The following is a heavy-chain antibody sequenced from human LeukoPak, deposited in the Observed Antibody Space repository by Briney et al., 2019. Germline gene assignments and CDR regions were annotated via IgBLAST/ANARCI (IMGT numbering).Heavy chain of an antibody. CDR1: GDSVSSNSAA. J-gene: IGHJ4*02. CDR3: ARALIAAGAHYFDY. D-gene: IGHD6-25*01. V-gene: IGHV6-1*01. CDR2: TYYRSKWYD. Sequence: SQTLSLTCAISGDSVSSNSAAWNWIRQSPSRGLEWLGRTYYRSKWYDDYAVSVNSRMTINTDTSKNQFSLQLNSVTPEDTAVYYCARALIAAGAHYFDYWGQGNLVTVSS.